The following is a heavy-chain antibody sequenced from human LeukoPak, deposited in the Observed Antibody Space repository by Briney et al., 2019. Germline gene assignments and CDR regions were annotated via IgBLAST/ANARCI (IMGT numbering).Heavy chain of an antibody. D-gene: IGHD3-22*01. V-gene: IGHV3-66*01. CDR1: GFTFNNYS. CDR2: IYSGGNT. Sequence: GGSLRLSCAASGFTFNNYSMNWVRQAPGKGLECVSVIYSGGNTYYADSVKGRFTISRDNSKNTLYLQMNSLRAEDTAVYYCARKTDSGGQGDYWGPGTLVTVSS. J-gene: IGHJ4*02. CDR3: ARKTDSGGQGDY.